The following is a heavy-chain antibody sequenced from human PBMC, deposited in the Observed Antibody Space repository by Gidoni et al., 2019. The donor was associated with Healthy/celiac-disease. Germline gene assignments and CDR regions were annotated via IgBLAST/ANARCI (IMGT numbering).Heavy chain of an antibody. CDR2: IKSKTDGGTT. V-gene: IGHV3-15*01. J-gene: IGHJ4*02. D-gene: IGHD3-3*01. Sequence: EVQLVESGGGLVKPGGSLRLSCAAYGFTFSNAWMSWVRQAPGKGLEWVGRIKSKTDGGTTDYAAPVKGRFTISRDDSKNTLYLQMNSLKTEDTAVYYCTTTGIFGVVIQDWGQGTLVTVSS. CDR3: TTTGIFGVVIQD. CDR1: GFTFSNAW.